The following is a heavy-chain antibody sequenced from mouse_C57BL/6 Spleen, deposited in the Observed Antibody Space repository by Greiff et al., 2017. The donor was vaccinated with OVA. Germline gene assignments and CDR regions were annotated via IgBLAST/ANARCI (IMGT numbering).Heavy chain of an antibody. CDR2: ISDGGSYT. J-gene: IGHJ2*01. Sequence: DVQLVESGGGLVKPGGSLKLSCAASGFTFSSYAMSWVRQTPEKRLEWVATISDGGSYTYYPDNVKGRFTISRDNAKNNLYLQMSHLKSEDTAMYYCARDFLCFDYWGQGTTLTVSS. CDR3: ARDFLCFDY. CDR1: GFTFSSYA. V-gene: IGHV5-4*01.